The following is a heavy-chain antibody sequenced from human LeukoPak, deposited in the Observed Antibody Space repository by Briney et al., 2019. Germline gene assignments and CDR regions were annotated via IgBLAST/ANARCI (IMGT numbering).Heavy chain of an antibody. D-gene: IGHD2-15*01. J-gene: IGHJ4*02. Sequence: GESLKISCKASGYRFTSYWIGWVRQMPGKGLEWMGIIYPDDSDIRYSPSFQGQVTISADKSTSTAYLQWTSLKASDTAIYYCARRGICSGGSCYLGLDYWGQGTLVTVSS. CDR1: GYRFTSYW. CDR2: IYPDDSDI. V-gene: IGHV5-51*01. CDR3: ARRGICSGGSCYLGLDY.